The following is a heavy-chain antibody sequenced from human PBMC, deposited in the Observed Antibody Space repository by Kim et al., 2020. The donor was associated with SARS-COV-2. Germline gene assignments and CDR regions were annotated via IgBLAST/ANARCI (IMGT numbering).Heavy chain of an antibody. CDR2: ISYDGSKK. D-gene: IGHD2-15*01. Sequence: GGSLRLSCAASGSTFSSYCMHWVREAPGKWLEWVAAISYDGSKKYYADSVKGRFTISRDNSKNTLYLQMNSLRAEDTAVYYCAKGRCSGGSCPTDYWGQGTLITVSS. J-gene: IGHJ4*02. V-gene: IGHV3-30*18. CDR1: GSTFSSYC. CDR3: AKGRCSGGSCPTDY.